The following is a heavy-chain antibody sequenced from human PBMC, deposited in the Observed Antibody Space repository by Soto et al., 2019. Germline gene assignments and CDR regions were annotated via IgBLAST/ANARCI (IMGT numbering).Heavy chain of an antibody. J-gene: IGHJ4*02. D-gene: IGHD1-1*01. CDR1: GFTFSGSW. CDR2: ISSDGSST. Sequence: EVQLVESGGGLVQPGGSLRLSCAASGFTFSGSWMHWVRQAPGKGLVWVSRISSDGSSTTYADSVKGRFTISRDNAKNMLYLQMNSLRAEETAVYYCATAGTGTFNYWGQGTLATVSS. CDR3: ATAGTGTFNY. V-gene: IGHV3-74*03.